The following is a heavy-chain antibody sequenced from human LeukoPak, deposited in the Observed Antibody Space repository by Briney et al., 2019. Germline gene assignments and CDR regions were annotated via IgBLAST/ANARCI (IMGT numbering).Heavy chain of an antibody. D-gene: IGHD6-19*01. CDR1: GFTFSSYG. CDR3: AKGWESSGWYGAKLDY. J-gene: IGHJ4*02. Sequence: GGSLRLSCAASGFTFSSYGMSWVRQAPGKGLEWVSGISGSGGSTYYADSVKGRFTISRDNSKNTVYLQMNSLRAEDTAVYYCAKGWESSGWYGAKLDYWGQGTLVTVSS. V-gene: IGHV3-23*01. CDR2: ISGSGGST.